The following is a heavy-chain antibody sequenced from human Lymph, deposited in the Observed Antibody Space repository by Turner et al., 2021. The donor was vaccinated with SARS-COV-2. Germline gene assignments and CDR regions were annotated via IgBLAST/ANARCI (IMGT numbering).Heavy chain of an antibody. V-gene: IGHV3-30-3*01. CDR2: ISYDGSNK. D-gene: IGHD3-10*01. CDR1: GFAFSTYA. CDR3: ARGPGGNYGPYFDY. J-gene: IGHJ4*02. Sequence: QVQLVVSGGGVVQPGRSLRLPCAASGFAFSTYAMHWVRQAPGKGLEWVAVISYDGSNKYYADAVKGRFTISRDNSKNTLYLQMNSLRAEDTAVYYCARGPGGNYGPYFDYWGQGTLVTVSS.